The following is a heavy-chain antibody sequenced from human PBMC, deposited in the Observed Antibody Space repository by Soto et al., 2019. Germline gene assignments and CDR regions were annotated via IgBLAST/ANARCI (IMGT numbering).Heavy chain of an antibody. CDR3: ARFRVAVAGTWFDP. V-gene: IGHV4-31*03. Sequence: SETLSLTCTVSGGSISSGGYYWSWIRQHPGKGLEWIGYIYYSGSTYYNPSLKSRVTISVDTSKNQFSLKLSSVTAADTAVYYCARFRVAVAGTWFDPWGQGTLVTAPQ. CDR1: GGSISSGGYY. J-gene: IGHJ5*02. D-gene: IGHD6-19*01. CDR2: IYYSGST.